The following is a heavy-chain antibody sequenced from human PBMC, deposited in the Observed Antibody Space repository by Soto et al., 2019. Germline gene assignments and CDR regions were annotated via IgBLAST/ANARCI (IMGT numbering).Heavy chain of an antibody. J-gene: IGHJ4*02. CDR2: IWYDGSNK. V-gene: IGHV3-33*01. CDR3: ARSLFFDY. Sequence: PGGSLRLSCSASGFTFSSYGMHWVRQAPGKGLEWVAVIWYDGSNKYYADSVKGRFTISRDNSKNTLYLHMNSLRAEDTAVYYCARSLFFDYWGQGTLVTVSS. CDR1: GFTFSSYG.